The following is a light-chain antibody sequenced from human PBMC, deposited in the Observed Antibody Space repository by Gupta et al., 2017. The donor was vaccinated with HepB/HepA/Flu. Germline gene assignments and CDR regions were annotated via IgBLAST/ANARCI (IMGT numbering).Light chain of an antibody. J-gene: IGKJ1*01. V-gene: IGKV1-5*03. CDR2: KAS. Sequence: DIQMTQSPSTLSASVGDRVTITCRASRSISSWLAWYQQKPGKVPKLLIYKASNLESGVPSRFSGSGSGTEFTLTISSLQPDDFATYYCQQYNSYWTFGQGTKVEIK. CDR1: RSISSW. CDR3: QQYNSYWT.